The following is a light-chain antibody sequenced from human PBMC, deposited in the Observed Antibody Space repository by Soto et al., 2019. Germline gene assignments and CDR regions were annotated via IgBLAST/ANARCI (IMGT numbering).Light chain of an antibody. V-gene: IGKV1-5*03. CDR2: KAS. J-gene: IGKJ3*01. CDR3: QQYNSYFT. Sequence: DIQMTQSPSTLSASVGDRVTITCRASQSISSWLAWYQQKPGKAPKPLIYKASSLESGVPSKFSGSGSGTEFTLTISSLQPDDFATDYCQQYNSYFTFGPGTKVDIK. CDR1: QSISSW.